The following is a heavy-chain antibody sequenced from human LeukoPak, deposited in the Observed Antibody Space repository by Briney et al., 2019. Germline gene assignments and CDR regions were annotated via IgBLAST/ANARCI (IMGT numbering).Heavy chain of an antibody. V-gene: IGHV4-39*01. J-gene: IGHJ4*02. Sequence: TSETLSLTCTISGGSISSSSYYWGWIRQPPGKGLEWIGSIYYSGSTYYNPSLKSRVTISVDTSKNQFSLKLSSVTAADTAVYYCARHEWAVDGGMAHYWGQGTLVTVSS. CDR3: ARHEWAVDGGMAHY. CDR1: GGSISSSSYY. D-gene: IGHD1-26*01. CDR2: IYYSGST.